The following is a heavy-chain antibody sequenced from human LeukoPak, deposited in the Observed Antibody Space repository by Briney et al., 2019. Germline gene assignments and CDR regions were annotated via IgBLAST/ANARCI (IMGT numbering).Heavy chain of an antibody. CDR2: ISYDGSNK. J-gene: IGHJ4*02. CDR1: GFTFSSYA. V-gene: IGHV3-30*04. D-gene: IGHD3-9*01. CDR3: ASSKGGGYFDWLLYY. Sequence: PGGSLRLSCAASGFTFSSYAMHWVRQAPGKGLEWVAVISYDGSNKYYADSVKGRFTISRDNSKNTLYLQMNSLRAEDTAVYYCASSKGGGYFDWLLYYWGQGTLVTVSS.